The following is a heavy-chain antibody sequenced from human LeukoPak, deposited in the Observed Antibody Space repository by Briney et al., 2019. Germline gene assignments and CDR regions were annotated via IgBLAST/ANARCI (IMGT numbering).Heavy chain of an antibody. CDR1: GYTFTGYY. CDR3: ARDRELEAANWFDP. D-gene: IGHD1-1*01. CDR2: INPNSGGT. J-gene: IGHJ5*02. Sequence: ASVKDSCKASGYTFTGYYMHWVRQAPGQGLEWMGWINPNSGGTNYAQKFQGRVTMTRDTSISTAYMELSRLRSDDTAVYYCARDRELEAANWFDPWGQGTLVTVSS. V-gene: IGHV1-2*02.